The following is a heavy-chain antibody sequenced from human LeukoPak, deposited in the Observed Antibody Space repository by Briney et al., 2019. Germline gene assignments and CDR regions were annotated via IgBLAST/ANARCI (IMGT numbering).Heavy chain of an antibody. CDR3: AKGPMADFWSGYSSAIGHYYYMDV. CDR1: GFTFGDYA. D-gene: IGHD3-3*01. Sequence: GGSLRLSCTASGFTFGDYAMHWVRQAPGKGLEWVAVISYDGSNKYYADSVKGRFTISRDNSKNTLYLQMNSLRAEDTAVYYCAKGPMADFWSGYSSAIGHYYYMDVWGKGTTVTVSS. CDR2: ISYDGSNK. J-gene: IGHJ6*03. V-gene: IGHV3-30-3*02.